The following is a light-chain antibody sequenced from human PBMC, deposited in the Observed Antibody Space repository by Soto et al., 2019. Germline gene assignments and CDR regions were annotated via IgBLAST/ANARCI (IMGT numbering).Light chain of an antibody. Sequence: DIVLTQSPDSLAVSLGERATIDCKSSQSLLSSSNNKNYLAWYQHKPGQPPKLLISWASSRASGVPDRFSASGSGTDFTLTINSLQAADVAVYYCQQYFILTPVTFGQGTKV. J-gene: IGKJ1*01. CDR2: WAS. CDR3: QQYFILTPVT. V-gene: IGKV4-1*01. CDR1: QSLLSSSNNKNY.